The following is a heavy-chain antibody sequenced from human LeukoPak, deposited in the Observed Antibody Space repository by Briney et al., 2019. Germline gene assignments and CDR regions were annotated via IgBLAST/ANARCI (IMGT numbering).Heavy chain of an antibody. CDR2: ISPNGDDT. CDR3: TRAPLYGSGRGTDY. Sequence: PGGSLGLSCVASGFTFSTYAMHWVRQAPGKGLEFVSAISPNGDDTYYTNSVRGRFTISRDNSRNTLYLQMGSLRTEDMALYYCTRAPLYGSGRGTDYWGQGTLVTVPS. CDR1: GFTFSTYA. D-gene: IGHD6-19*01. J-gene: IGHJ4*02. V-gene: IGHV3-64*01.